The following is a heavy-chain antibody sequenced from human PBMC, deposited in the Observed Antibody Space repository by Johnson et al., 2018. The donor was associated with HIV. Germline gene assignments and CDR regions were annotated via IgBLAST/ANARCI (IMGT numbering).Heavy chain of an antibody. D-gene: IGHD3-16*02. V-gene: IGHV3-15*01. CDR3: TTDPYYDYVWGSYRHDAFDV. CDR2: IKSKTDGGTT. CDR1: GFTFSNAW. J-gene: IGHJ3*01. Sequence: VQLVESGGGLVKPGGSLRLSCAASGFTFSNAWMSWVRQAPGKGLEWVGRIKSKTDGGTTDYAAPVKGRFTISSDDSKNTVYLEMTSLQTEDTAVYYCTTDPYYDYVWGSYRHDAFDVWGRGTMVTVSS.